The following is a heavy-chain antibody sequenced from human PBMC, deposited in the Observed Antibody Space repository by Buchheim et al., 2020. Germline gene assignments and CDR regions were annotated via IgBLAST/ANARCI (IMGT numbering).Heavy chain of an antibody. V-gene: IGHV3-48*02. CDR3: ARSTGYFDY. CDR1: GFTFSSYN. D-gene: IGHD1-1*01. J-gene: IGHJ4*02. CDR2: ISSSISTI. Sequence: EVQLVESGGGLVQPGESLRLSCTASGFTFSSYNMNWVRQAPGKGLEWVSYISSSISTIYYADSVRGRFTISSDNYKTSLYLQMNGLRDEDTAVYYCARSTGYFDYWGQGTL.